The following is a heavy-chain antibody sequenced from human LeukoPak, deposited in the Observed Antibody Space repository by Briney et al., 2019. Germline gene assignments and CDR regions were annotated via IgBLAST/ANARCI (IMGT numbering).Heavy chain of an antibody. Sequence: GASVKVSCKASGYTFTSYYMHWVRQAPGQGLEWMGIINPSGGSTSYAQKFKGRVTMTRDTSTSTVYMELSSLRSEDTAVYYCARDFVVVPTAFYYFDYWGQGTLVTVSS. D-gene: IGHD2-2*01. J-gene: IGHJ4*02. CDR1: GYTFTSYY. CDR2: INPSGGST. CDR3: ARDFVVVPTAFYYFDY. V-gene: IGHV1-46*01.